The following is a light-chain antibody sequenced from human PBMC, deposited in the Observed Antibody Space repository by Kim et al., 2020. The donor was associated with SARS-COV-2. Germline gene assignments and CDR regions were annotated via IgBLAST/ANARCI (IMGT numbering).Light chain of an antibody. J-gene: IGLJ3*02. V-gene: IGLV2-14*03. Sequence: GQSVTISCTGTSSDVGAYNLVSWYQQHPGKAPKFMIHDVSQRPSGVSNRFSGSKSGNTASLTISGLQAEDEADYYCTSYTRSDTWVFGGGTQLTVL. CDR2: DVS. CDR3: TSYTRSDTWV. CDR1: SSDVGAYNL.